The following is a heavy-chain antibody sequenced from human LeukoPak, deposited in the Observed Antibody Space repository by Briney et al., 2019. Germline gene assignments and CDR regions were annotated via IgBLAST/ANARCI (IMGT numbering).Heavy chain of an antibody. CDR3: AKTYYDFWSGYYWDY. CDR2: ISSSPYYI. D-gene: IGHD3-3*01. V-gene: IGHV3-21*01. J-gene: IGHJ4*02. Sequence: GGSLRLSCAASGFTFSSYGMNWVRQAPGKGLEWVSCISSSPYYIYYADSVKGRFTISRDNAKNSLYLQMNSLRAEDTAVYYCAKTYYDFWSGYYWDYWGQGTLVTVSS. CDR1: GFTFSSYG.